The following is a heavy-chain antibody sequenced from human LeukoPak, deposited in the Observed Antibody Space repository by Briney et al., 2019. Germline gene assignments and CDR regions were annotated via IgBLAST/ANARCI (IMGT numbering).Heavy chain of an antibody. CDR2: IIPIFGTA. Sequence: GASVKVSCKASGGTFSSYAISWVRQAPGQGLEWMGGIIPIFGTANYAQKFQGRVTITTDESTSTAYMELSSLRSEDTAVYYCARVAPSGYYYYYYMDVWGKGTTVTVSS. J-gene: IGHJ6*03. D-gene: IGHD3-10*01. V-gene: IGHV1-69*05. CDR3: ARVAPSGYYYYYYMDV. CDR1: GGTFSSYA.